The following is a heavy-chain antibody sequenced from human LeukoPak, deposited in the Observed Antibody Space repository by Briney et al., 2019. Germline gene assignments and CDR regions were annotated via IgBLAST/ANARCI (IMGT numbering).Heavy chain of an antibody. Sequence: GGSLRLSCAASGVIFNTYSMNWVRQAPGKGLEWVSSISSSSNYIYYADSVRGRFSISRDNAKPSLYLQMSSLRVEDTAVYFCVTDWYTSSPDASMVGPRWGQGTLVTVSS. V-gene: IGHV3-21*01. J-gene: IGHJ4*02. D-gene: IGHD6-13*01. CDR3: VTDWYTSSPDASMVGPR. CDR1: GVIFNTYS. CDR2: ISSSSNYI.